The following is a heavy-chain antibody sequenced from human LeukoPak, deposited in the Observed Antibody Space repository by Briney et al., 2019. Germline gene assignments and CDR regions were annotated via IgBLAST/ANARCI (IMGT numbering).Heavy chain of an antibody. Sequence: PGGSLRLSCAASGFTFSSYGMHWVRQAPGKGLEWVAFIRYDGSNKYYADSVKGRFTISRDNSKNTLYLQMNSLRAEDTAVYYCATFSGYYYGEYFQHWGQGTLVTVSS. CDR1: GFTFSSYG. CDR3: ATFSGYYYGEYFQH. V-gene: IGHV3-30*02. D-gene: IGHD3-22*01. J-gene: IGHJ1*01. CDR2: IRYDGSNK.